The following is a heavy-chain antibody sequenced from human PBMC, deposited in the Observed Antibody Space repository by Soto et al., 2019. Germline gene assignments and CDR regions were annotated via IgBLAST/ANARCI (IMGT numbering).Heavy chain of an antibody. V-gene: IGHV3-9*01. Sequence: EVQLVESGGGLVQPGRSLRLSCAASGFTFDDYAMHWVRQAPGKGLGWVSGISWNSGSIGYADSVKGRFTISRDNAKNSLYLQMNSLRAEDTALYYCAKGDYGDYRTAYYFDYWGQGTLVTVSS. D-gene: IGHD4-17*01. CDR3: AKGDYGDYRTAYYFDY. J-gene: IGHJ4*02. CDR2: ISWNSGSI. CDR1: GFTFDDYA.